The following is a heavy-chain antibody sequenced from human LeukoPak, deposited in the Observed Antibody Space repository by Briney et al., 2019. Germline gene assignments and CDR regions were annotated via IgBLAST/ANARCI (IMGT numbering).Heavy chain of an antibody. V-gene: IGHV3-49*04. J-gene: IGHJ4*02. CDR2: IRSKAYRGTT. D-gene: IGHD4-17*01. CDR3: TRVEWVGDYDLGGSLDY. CDR1: GFTFGDYA. Sequence: GGSLRLSCIASGFTFGDYALTWVRQAPGKGLEWVGFIRSKAYRGTTEYAASVKGKFTISRDDSKSIAYLQMNSLKTDDTAVYYCTRVEWVGDYDLGGSLDYWGQGALVTVSS.